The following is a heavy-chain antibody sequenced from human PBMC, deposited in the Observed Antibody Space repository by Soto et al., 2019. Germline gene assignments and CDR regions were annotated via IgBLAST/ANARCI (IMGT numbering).Heavy chain of an antibody. Sequence: GASVKVSCKASGYTFTSYGISWVRQAPGQGLEWMGWISAYNGNTNYAQKLQGRVTMTTDTSTSTAYMELSSLRSEDTAAYYCASRTIFGVDTYYYGMDVWGQGTTVTVSS. D-gene: IGHD3-3*01. CDR2: ISAYNGNT. CDR3: ASRTIFGVDTYYYGMDV. V-gene: IGHV1-18*04. CDR1: GYTFTSYG. J-gene: IGHJ6*02.